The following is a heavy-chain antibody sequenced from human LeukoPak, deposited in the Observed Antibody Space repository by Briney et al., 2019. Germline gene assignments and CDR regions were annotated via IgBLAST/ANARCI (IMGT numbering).Heavy chain of an antibody. D-gene: IGHD4-17*01. Sequence: GESLRLSCAASGFTFTTYWMSWVRQAPGKGLEWVANIKQDGTERYYVDSVKGRFTISRDNAKNSLYLQMNSLRAEDTAVYYCAKAASKRTDYGDYAFYYYMDVWGKGTTVTISS. CDR2: IKQDGTER. CDR3: AKAASKRTDYGDYAFYYYMDV. V-gene: IGHV3-7*01. J-gene: IGHJ6*03. CDR1: GFTFTTYW.